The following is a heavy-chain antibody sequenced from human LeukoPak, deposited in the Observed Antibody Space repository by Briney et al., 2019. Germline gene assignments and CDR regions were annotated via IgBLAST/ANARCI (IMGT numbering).Heavy chain of an antibody. J-gene: IGHJ4*02. CDR3: ARAKDVLLWFGESSMSGFDY. CDR2: IYYSEST. CDR1: GGSISSNY. Sequence: SDTLSLTCTVSGGSISSNYWSWFRQPPAKGLDGFGYIYYSESTNYNPSLKSRVTISVDPSKNQYSLKLSSVAAADTAVYDCARAKDVLLWFGESSMSGFDYWGQGTLVTVSS. V-gene: IGHV4-59*08. D-gene: IGHD3-10*01.